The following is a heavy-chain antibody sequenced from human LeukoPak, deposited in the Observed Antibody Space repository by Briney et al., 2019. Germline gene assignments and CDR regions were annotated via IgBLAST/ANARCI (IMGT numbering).Heavy chain of an antibody. V-gene: IGHV3-7*01. Sequence: GGTLRLSCAASEITFSIYWMSWVRQAPGKGLEWVANINQVGSEIHYVDSVKGRFTISRDNTKNSLYLQMSSLRVEDTAVYYCAKDLNPWFGMYGMDVWGQGTTVTVSS. CDR2: INQVGSEI. D-gene: IGHD3-10*01. J-gene: IGHJ6*02. CDR3: AKDLNPWFGMYGMDV. CDR1: EITFSIYW.